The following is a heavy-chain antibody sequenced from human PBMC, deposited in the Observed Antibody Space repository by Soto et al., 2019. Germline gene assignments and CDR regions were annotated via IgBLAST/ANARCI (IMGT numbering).Heavy chain of an antibody. J-gene: IGHJ6*02. CDR3: ARDKDRAQLGGNYYYILDV. D-gene: IGHD3-3*02. Sequence: QVQLEQSGAEVKKPGSSVKVSCKASGGTFSNSAISWVRQAPGQGLEWMGGIMPIFRTPDYAQKFQGRVTMTANESTSTAYLELSGLRSADTAIYYCARDKDRAQLGGNYYYILDVWGQGTTVTVSS. V-gene: IGHV1-69*12. CDR1: GGTFSNSA. CDR2: IMPIFRTP.